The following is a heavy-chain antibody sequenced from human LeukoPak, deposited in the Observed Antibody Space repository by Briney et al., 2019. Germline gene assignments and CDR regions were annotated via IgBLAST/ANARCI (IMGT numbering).Heavy chain of an antibody. CDR1: GGTFSSYA. J-gene: IGHJ4*02. Sequence: GASVKVSCKASGGTFSSYAISWVRQAPGQGLEWMGRIIPILGIANYAQKLQGRVTMTTDTSTSTAYMELRSLRSDDTAVYYCARDVNRWVSGSSEFWGQGTLVTVSS. CDR3: ARDVNRWVSGSSEF. D-gene: IGHD3-10*01. V-gene: IGHV1-69*04. CDR2: IIPILGIA.